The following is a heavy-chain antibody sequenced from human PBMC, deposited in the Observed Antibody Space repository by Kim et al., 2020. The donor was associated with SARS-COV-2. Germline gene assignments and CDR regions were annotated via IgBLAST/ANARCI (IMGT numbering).Heavy chain of an antibody. V-gene: IGHV4-39*01. CDR3: ARRHLLDY. J-gene: IGHJ4*02. CDR1: GGSISSSSYY. CDR2: IYYSGST. Sequence: SETLSLTCTVSGGSISSSSYYWGWIRQPPGKGLEWIGSIYYSGSTYYNPSLKSRVTISVDTSKNQFSLKLSSVTAADTAVYYCARRHLLDYWGQGTLVTVSS.